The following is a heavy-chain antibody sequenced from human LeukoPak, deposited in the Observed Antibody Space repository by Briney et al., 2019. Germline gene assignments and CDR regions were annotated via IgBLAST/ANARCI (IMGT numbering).Heavy chain of an antibody. J-gene: IGHJ4*02. CDR1: GFTFRDYW. Sequence: PGGSLRLSCAASGFTFRDYWMNWVRQAPGKGLEWVASIKQDGSEKYYVDSVKGRFTISRDNAKNSLYLQMNSLRAEDTAVYYCARDQSDYYGSGSYSEGSYWGQGTLVTVSS. CDR3: ARDQSDYYGSGSYSEGSY. D-gene: IGHD3-10*01. CDR2: IKQDGSEK. V-gene: IGHV3-7*05.